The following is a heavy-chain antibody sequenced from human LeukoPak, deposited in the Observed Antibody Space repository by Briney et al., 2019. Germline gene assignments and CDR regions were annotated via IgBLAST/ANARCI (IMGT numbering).Heavy chain of an antibody. CDR3: ARGDSSGHYYYYMDV. D-gene: IGHD6-19*01. J-gene: IGHJ6*03. Sequence: SETLSLTCTVSGGSISSYYWSWIRPPPGKGLEWIGYIYYSGSTNYNPSLKSRVTISVDTSKNQFSLKLSSVTAADTAVYYCARGDSSGHYYYYMDVWGKGTTVTVSS. CDR1: GGSISSYY. V-gene: IGHV4-59*01. CDR2: IYYSGST.